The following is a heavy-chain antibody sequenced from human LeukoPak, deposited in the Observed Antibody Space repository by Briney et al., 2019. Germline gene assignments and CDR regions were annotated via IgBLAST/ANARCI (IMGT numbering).Heavy chain of an antibody. CDR3: ARHVSGSWYGEFQYYFDY. D-gene: IGHD6-13*01. CDR2: IYYSGST. J-gene: IGHJ4*02. Sequence: SETLSLTCTVSGGSISSGDYYWSWIRQPPGKGLEWIGYIYYSGSTYYNPSLKSRVTISVDTSKNQFSLKLSSVTAADTAVYYCARHVSGSWYGEFQYYFDYWGQGTLVTVSS. V-gene: IGHV4-30-4*01. CDR1: GGSISSGDYY.